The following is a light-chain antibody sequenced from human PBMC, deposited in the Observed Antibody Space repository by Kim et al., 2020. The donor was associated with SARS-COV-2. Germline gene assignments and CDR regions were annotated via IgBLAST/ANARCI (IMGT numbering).Light chain of an antibody. V-gene: IGKV1-39*01. J-gene: IGKJ1*01. CDR1: QHIDNY. CDR2: SAS. CDR3: QQGYTLPRT. Sequence: SASVGDRVTISCRASQHIDNYLNWYQQKPGTPPSLLIYSASSLQSGVPSRFSGRGSGTEFTLTISSLQPEDFAVYFCQQGYTLPRTFGQGTKLEI.